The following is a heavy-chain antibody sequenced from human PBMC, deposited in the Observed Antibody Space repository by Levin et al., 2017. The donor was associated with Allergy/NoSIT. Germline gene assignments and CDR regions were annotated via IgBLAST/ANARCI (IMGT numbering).Heavy chain of an antibody. J-gene: IGHJ4*02. Sequence: GGSLRLSCAASGFIFGDYAVTWVRQAPGKGLEWVGCIKSRTYGGTTEYAASVKDRFTISRDDSKSIAYPQMNSLKIEDTAVYYCTRARGATGYWGQGTLVTVSS. CDR2: IKSRTYGGTT. CDR3: TRARGATGY. CDR1: GFIFGDYA. V-gene: IGHV3-49*04. D-gene: IGHD1-26*01.